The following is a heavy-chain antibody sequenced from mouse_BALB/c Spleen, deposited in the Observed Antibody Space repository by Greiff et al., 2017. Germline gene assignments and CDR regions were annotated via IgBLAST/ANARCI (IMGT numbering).Heavy chain of an antibody. D-gene: IGHD1-1*01. J-gene: IGHJ1*01. Sequence: EVKLMESWGGLVQPGGSLKLSCAASGFTFSSYGMSWVRQTPDKRLELVATINSNGGSTYYPDSVKGRFTISRDNAKNTLYLQMSSLKSEDTAMYYCARGVNYYGSSHGYFDVWGAGTTVTVSS. CDR3: ARGVNYYGSSHGYFDV. CDR1: GFTFSSYG. V-gene: IGHV5-6-3*01. CDR2: INSNGGST.